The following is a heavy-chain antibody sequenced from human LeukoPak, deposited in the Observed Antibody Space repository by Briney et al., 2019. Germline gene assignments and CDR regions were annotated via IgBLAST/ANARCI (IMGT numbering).Heavy chain of an antibody. CDR1: GGSISSHY. D-gene: IGHD1-7*01. CDR2: IYYSGST. J-gene: IGHJ6*03. V-gene: IGHV4-59*11. CDR3: ARVDPGTNYYYYYYMDV. Sequence: SETLSLTCTVSGGSISSHYWSWIRQPPGKGLEWIGYIYYSGSTNYNPSLKSRVTISVDTSKNQFSLKLSSVTAADTAVYYCARVDPGTNYYYYYYMDVWGKGTTVTVSS.